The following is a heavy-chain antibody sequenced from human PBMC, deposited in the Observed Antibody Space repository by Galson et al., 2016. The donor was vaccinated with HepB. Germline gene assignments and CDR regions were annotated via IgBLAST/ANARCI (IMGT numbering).Heavy chain of an antibody. D-gene: IGHD6-13*01. CDR2: ITWNTGSK. V-gene: IGHV3-9*01. CDR1: GFNLGDYA. Sequence: SLRLSCAAAGFNLGDYAMHWVRQAPGKGLEWVAGITWNTGSKGYADSVKGRFTISRDNAKNSLYLQTDSLRAEDTALYYGAKDSYTSRNNGMDVWGQGTTVTVSS. J-gene: IGHJ6*02. CDR3: AKDSYTSRNNGMDV.